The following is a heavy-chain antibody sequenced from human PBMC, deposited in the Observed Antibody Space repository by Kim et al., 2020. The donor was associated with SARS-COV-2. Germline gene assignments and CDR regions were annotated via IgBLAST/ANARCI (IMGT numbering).Heavy chain of an antibody. CDR3: ASGGYSGSSLYFDY. J-gene: IGHJ4*02. D-gene: IGHD1-26*01. V-gene: IGHV4-39*01. Sequence: NPSLKSRVTISVDTSKNQFSLKLSSVTAADTAVYYCASGGYSGSSLYFDYWGQGTLVTVSS.